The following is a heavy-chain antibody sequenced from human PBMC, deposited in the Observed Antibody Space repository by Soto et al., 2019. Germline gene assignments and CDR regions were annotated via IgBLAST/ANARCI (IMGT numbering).Heavy chain of an antibody. V-gene: IGHV3-21*01. CDR2: ISTRSSDI. CDR1: GFTFTYYT. Sequence: GGSLRLSCAASGFTFTYYTMNWVRQAPGKGLEWVSSISTRSSDIYYADSVTGRFTISRDNAKNSLFLQMNSLRVEDTAVYYCARIPAAGTSRGFFYYGMDVWGQGTTVTVSS. D-gene: IGHD6-13*01. J-gene: IGHJ6*02. CDR3: ARIPAAGTSRGFFYYGMDV.